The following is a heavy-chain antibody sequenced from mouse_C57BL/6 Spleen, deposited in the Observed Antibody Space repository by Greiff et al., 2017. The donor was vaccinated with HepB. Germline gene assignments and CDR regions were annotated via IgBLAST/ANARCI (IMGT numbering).Heavy chain of an antibody. CDR1: GFTFSDAW. V-gene: IGHV6-6*01. D-gene: IGHD1-1*01. J-gene: IGHJ2*01. CDR3: TSLFTTVVARYYFDY. CDR2: IRNKANNHAT. Sequence: EVMLVESGGGLVQPGGSMKLSCAASGFTFSDAWMDWVRQSPEKGLEWVAEIRNKANNHATYYAESVKGRFTISRDDSKSSVYLQMNSLRAEDTGIYYCTSLFTTVVARYYFDYWGQGTTLTVSS.